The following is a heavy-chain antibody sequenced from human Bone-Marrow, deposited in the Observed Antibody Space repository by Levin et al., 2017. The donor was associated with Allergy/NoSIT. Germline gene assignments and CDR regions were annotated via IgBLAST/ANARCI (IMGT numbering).Heavy chain of an antibody. J-gene: IGHJ4*02. Sequence: GGSLRLSCAASGFTFSSHWMSWVRQALGKGLEWVANIKRYGSEKYYADSVKGRFTISRDNAKNSLYVQMNSLRAEDTAVYYCARDSYGYDFDWWGQGTLVTVSS. CDR2: IKRYGSEK. V-gene: IGHV3-7*01. D-gene: IGHD5-18*01. CDR1: GFTFSSHW. CDR3: ARDSYGYDFDW.